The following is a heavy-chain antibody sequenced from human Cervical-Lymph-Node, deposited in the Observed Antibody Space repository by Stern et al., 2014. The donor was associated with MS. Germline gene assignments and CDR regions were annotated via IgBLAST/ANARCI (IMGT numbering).Heavy chain of an antibody. J-gene: IGHJ4*02. CDR1: GGSVSSGSYY. V-gene: IGHV4-61*01. CDR2: IYYSGST. Sequence: QVQLVQSGPGLVKPSETLSLTCTVSGGSVSSGSYYWSWIRQPPGKGLEWLGYIYYSGSTNYNSSLKSRVTISVDTSKNQFSLKLSSVTAADTAVYYCASDSSGYYLSFDYWGQGTLVTVSS. CDR3: ASDSSGYYLSFDY. D-gene: IGHD3-22*01.